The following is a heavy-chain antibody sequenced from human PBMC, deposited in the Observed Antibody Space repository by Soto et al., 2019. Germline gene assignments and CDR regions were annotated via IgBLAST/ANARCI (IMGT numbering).Heavy chain of an antibody. D-gene: IGHD4-17*01. V-gene: IGHV1-46*01. J-gene: IGHJ5*02. CDR3: ARVPHHDYGEYLSFRFDP. CDR1: GYNFTSYY. CDR2: IYPSADST. Sequence: ASVKVSCKASGYNFTSYYIHWVRQAPGQGLEWMGVIYPSADSTTYTQKFQGRVTMTRDTSTSTVYMELSSLRSEDTAVYYCARVPHHDYGEYLSFRFDPWGQGTMVTVSS.